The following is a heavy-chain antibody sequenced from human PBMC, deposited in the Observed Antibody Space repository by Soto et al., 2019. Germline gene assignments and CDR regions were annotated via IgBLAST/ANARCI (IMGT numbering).Heavy chain of an antibody. CDR1: GGTFSSYA. J-gene: IGHJ6*02. Sequence: SVKVSCKASGGTFSSYAISWVRQAPGQGLEWMGGIIPIFGTANYAQKIKGRVTITADESTSTAYMELSSLRSEDTAVYYCARAQYYDSSGYYSMDVWGQGTTVTVSS. CDR2: IIPIFGTA. CDR3: ARAQYYDSSGYYSMDV. D-gene: IGHD3-22*01. V-gene: IGHV1-69*13.